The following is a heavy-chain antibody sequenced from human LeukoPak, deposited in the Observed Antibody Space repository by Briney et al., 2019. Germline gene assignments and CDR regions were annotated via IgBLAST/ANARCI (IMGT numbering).Heavy chain of an antibody. J-gene: IGHJ4*02. V-gene: IGHV1-69*01. D-gene: IGHD3-22*01. CDR3: ARGPYYYDSSGYYPLDC. CDR1: GGTFSSYA. Sequence: SVKVSCKASGGTFSSYAISWVRQAPGQGLEWMGGIIPIFGTANYAQKFQGRVTITADESTSTAYMELSSLRSEDTAVYYCARGPYYYDSSGYYPLDCWGQGTLVTVSS. CDR2: IIPIFGTA.